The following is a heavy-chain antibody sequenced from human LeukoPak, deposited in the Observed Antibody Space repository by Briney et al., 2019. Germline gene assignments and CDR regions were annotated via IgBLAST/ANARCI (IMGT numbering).Heavy chain of an antibody. D-gene: IGHD6-13*01. Sequence: SETLSLTCTVSGGSVSRYYWSWIRQPPGKGLEWIGYIYYTGSTDYNPSLRSRVTAAVDTSKNQFSLKLTSVTAADTAVYYCARDTLYGGSWYPHYWGQGTLVTVSS. CDR1: GGSVSRYY. J-gene: IGHJ4*02. CDR3: ARDTLYGGSWYPHY. CDR2: IYYTGST. V-gene: IGHV4-59*02.